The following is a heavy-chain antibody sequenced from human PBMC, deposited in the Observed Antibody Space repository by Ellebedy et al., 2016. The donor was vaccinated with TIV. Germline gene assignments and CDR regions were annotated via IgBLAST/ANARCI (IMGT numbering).Heavy chain of an antibody. J-gene: IGHJ6*02. Sequence: PGGSLRLSCEASGFTFSDYGMHWVRQAPGKGLEWVAFIRYNEIIRYYADSVKGRFTISRDNSKNTLYLQMNSLRGEDTAVYYCARGSGYGMDVWGQGTTVTVSS. D-gene: IGHD3-16*01. CDR1: GFTFSDYG. CDR2: IRYNEIIR. CDR3: ARGSGYGMDV. V-gene: IGHV3-30*02.